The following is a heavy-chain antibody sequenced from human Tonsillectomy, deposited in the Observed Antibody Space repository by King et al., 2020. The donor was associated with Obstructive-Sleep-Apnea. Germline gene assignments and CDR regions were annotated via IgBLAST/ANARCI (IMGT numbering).Heavy chain of an antibody. J-gene: IGHJ3*02. D-gene: IGHD2-15*01. V-gene: IGHV4-4*02. CDR3: ARGGVVVVAATFPDDAFDI. Sequence: VQLQESGPGLVKPSGTLSLTCAVSGGSISSSNWWSWVRQPPGKGLEWIGEIYHSGGTNYNPYFEIRVTISVVKSKKQFSLKLSTVTAADTAVYYCARGGVVVVAATFPDDAFDIWGQGTMVTVSS. CDR1: GGSISSSNW. CDR2: IYHSGGT.